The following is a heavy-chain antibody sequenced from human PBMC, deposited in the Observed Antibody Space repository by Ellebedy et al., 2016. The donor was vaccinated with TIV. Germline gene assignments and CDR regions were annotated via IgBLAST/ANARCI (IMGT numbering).Heavy chain of an antibody. D-gene: IGHD2-21*02. CDR3: ARESTDCGADCYSLSDH. CDR2: ISSDGNNI. V-gene: IGHV3-30*09. J-gene: IGHJ5*02. Sequence: GESLKISCAASGFSFSRFPMHWVRQAPGKGLEWVALISSDGNNIYYADSVKGRLAISRDNSKSTLFLQMNSLRPEDTAVYYCARESTDCGADCYSLSDHWGQGALVTVSA. CDR1: GFSFSRFP.